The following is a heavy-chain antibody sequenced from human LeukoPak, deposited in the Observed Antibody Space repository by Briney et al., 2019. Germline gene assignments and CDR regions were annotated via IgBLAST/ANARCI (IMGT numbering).Heavy chain of an antibody. CDR2: ISWNSGSI. V-gene: IGHV3-9*01. CDR1: GFTFDDYA. CDR3: AKTKRSSGYYNGYFDY. D-gene: IGHD3-22*01. J-gene: IGHJ4*02. Sequence: GGSLRLSCAASGFTFDDYAMHWVRQAPGKGLEWVSGISWNSGSIHYADSVKGRFTISRDNAKNSLYLQMNSLRAEDTALYYCAKTKRSSGYYNGYFDYWGQGTLVTVSS.